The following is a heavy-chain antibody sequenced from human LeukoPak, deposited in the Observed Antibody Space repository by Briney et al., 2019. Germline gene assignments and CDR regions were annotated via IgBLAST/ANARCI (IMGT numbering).Heavy chain of an antibody. Sequence: ASVKVSCKASGYTFTSNYMHWVRQAPGQGLEWMGIINPSGGGTSYAQKFQGRVTMTRDTSISTAYMELSRLRSDDTAVYYCARTFYDTLDSDAFDFWGQGTMVIVSS. V-gene: IGHV1-46*01. CDR2: INPSGGGT. D-gene: IGHD2/OR15-2a*01. J-gene: IGHJ3*01. CDR3: ARTFYDTLDSDAFDF. CDR1: GYTFTSNY.